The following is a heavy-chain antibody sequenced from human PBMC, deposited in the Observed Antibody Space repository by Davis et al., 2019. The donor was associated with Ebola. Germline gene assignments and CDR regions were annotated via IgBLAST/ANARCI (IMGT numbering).Heavy chain of an antibody. Sequence: GESLKISCVDSGFASSSYAMSWVRQTPGKGLEWVSAISSDDGSTYYADSVKGRFTISRDNSKNTLYLQMNSLRAEDTAVYYCAKDYFDYWGQGTLVTVSS. J-gene: IGHJ4*02. CDR3: AKDYFDY. CDR1: GFASSSYA. V-gene: IGHV3-23*01. CDR2: ISSDDGST.